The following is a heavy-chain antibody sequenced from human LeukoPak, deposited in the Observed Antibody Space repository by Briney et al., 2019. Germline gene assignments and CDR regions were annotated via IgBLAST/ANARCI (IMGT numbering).Heavy chain of an antibody. CDR1: GGSISSGDYY. Sequence: SQTLSLTCTVSGGSISSGDYYWSCIRQPPGKGLECIGYIYYSGSTYYNPSLKSRVTISVDTSKNQFSLKLSSVTAADTAVYYCARDGATVTSQAGYWGQGTLVTVSS. CDR2: IYYSGST. D-gene: IGHD4-17*01. V-gene: IGHV4-30-4*01. CDR3: ARDGATVTSQAGY. J-gene: IGHJ4*02.